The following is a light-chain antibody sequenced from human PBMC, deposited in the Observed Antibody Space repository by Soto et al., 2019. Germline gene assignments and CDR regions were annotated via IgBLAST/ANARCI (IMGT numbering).Light chain of an antibody. J-gene: IGKJ1*01. CDR2: AAS. V-gene: IGKV1-27*01. Sequence: DFQMTQSPSSLSASVGDTVIITCRASQDISNYLAWYQQRPGKVPRLVIYAASTLQSGVPSRFRGSGSGTDFTLTISSLQPEDVATYYCQKYNRVPRTFGQGTKVDIK. CDR3: QKYNRVPRT. CDR1: QDISNY.